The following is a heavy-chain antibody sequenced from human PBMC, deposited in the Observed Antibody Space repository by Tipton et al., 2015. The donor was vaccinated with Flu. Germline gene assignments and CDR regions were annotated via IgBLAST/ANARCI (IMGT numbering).Heavy chain of an antibody. CDR1: GLTFSNYA. J-gene: IGHJ6*02. V-gene: IGHV3-23*01. Sequence: SLRLSCAASGLTFSNYAMNWVRQAPGKGLEWVAGLSGSGSSIYYADSVKGRFSISRDNSKNMLYVQMNSLRAEDTAVYYCVKAKNYDIVAAYYGMDVWGQGTPVTVSS. CDR3: VKAKNYDIVAAYYGMDV. D-gene: IGHD3-9*01. CDR2: LSGSGSSI.